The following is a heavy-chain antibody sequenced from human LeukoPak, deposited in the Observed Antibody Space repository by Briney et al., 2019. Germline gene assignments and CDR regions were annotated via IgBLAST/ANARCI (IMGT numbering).Heavy chain of an antibody. CDR2: ISYDGSNK. J-gene: IGHJ4*02. D-gene: IGHD3-9*01. CDR1: GFTFSSYG. CDR3: AKNPPLRYFDWFDY. V-gene: IGHV3-30*18. Sequence: QPGGSLRLSCAASGFTFSSYGMHWVRQAPGKGLEWVAVISYDGSNKYYADSVKGRFTISRDNSKNTLYLKMNSLRAEDTAVYYCAKNPPLRYFDWFDYWGQGTLVTVSS.